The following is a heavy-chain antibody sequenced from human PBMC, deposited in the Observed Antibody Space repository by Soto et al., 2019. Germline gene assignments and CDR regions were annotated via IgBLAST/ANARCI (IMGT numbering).Heavy chain of an antibody. CDR3: ARAAREGRRRAFDI. CDR2: ISYDGSNK. Sequence: GGSLRLSCAASGFTFSSYAMHWVRQAPGKGLEWVAVISYDGSNKYYADSVKGRFTISRDNSKNTLYLQMNSLRAEDTAVYYCARAAREGRRRAFDIWGQGTMVTV. V-gene: IGHV3-30-3*01. J-gene: IGHJ3*02. CDR1: GFTFSSYA.